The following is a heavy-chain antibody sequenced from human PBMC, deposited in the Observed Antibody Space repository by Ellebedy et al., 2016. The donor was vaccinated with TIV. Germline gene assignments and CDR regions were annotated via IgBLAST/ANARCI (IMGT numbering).Heavy chain of an antibody. CDR2: ISSSSSYI. J-gene: IGHJ6*04. V-gene: IGHV3-21*01. CDR1: GFTFSSYS. D-gene: IGHD4-11*01. Sequence: GGSLRLXCAASGFTFSSYSMNWVRQAPGKGLEWVSSISSSSSYIYYADSVKGRFTISRDNAKNSLYLQMNSLRAEDTAVYYCARVTGLYSNYFWGKGTTVTVSS. CDR3: ARVTGLYSNYF.